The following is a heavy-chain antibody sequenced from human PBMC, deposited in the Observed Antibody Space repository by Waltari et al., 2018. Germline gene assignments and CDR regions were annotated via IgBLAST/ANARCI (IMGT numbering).Heavy chain of an antibody. V-gene: IGHV3-7*01. D-gene: IGHD1-26*01. J-gene: IGHJ1*01. CDR2: IKEDGSEK. Sequence: EVQLMESGGGLVQPGGSLRLSCAASGFTFSSHWTTWVRQAPGKGLEWVANIKEDGSEKYYVDSVKGRFTISRDNAKNSLYLQMNSLRVEDAAVYYCARLIGGTLTEYYQWGQGTLVTVPS. CDR3: ARLIGGTLTEYYQ. CDR1: GFTFSSHW.